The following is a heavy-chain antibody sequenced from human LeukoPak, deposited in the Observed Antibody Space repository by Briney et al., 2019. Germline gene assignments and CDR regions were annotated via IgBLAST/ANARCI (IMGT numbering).Heavy chain of an antibody. CDR2: TSETSSHT. D-gene: IGHD3-22*01. Sequence: PGGSLRLSCAASTSASTFIFSGYSMNWVRQAPGKGLEWVSYTSETSSHTYYADSVKGRFTISRDNAKNSLYLQMNSLRAEDTAVYYCARAAYYDSSGYSDYWGQGTLVTVSS. CDR1: TSASTFIFSGYS. V-gene: IGHV3-21*01. J-gene: IGHJ4*02. CDR3: ARAAYYDSSGYSDY.